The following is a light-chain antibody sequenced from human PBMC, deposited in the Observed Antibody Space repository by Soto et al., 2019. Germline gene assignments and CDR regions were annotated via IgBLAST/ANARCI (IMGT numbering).Light chain of an antibody. J-gene: IGLJ1*01. V-gene: IGLV2-14*01. CDR3: GSYTGSIYV. Sequence: QSALTHPASVSGAPGQSITVSCTGTSSDVGGYKFVSWYQQHPGKAPKLMIYEVSNRPSGVSSRFSGSKSGKTASLTISGLQAEDEADYYCGSYTGSIYVFGTGTKVTVL. CDR1: SSDVGGYKF. CDR2: EVS.